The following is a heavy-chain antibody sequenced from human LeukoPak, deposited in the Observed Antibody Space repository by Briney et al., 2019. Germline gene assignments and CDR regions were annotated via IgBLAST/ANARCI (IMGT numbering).Heavy chain of an antibody. CDR2: ISYDGSNK. Sequence: GGSLRLSCAASGFTFSSYAIHWVRQAPGKGLEGVAVISYDGSNKYYADSVKGRFTISGDNSKNTLYLQMNSLRAEDTAVYYCARERPVYYFDYWGQGTLVTVSS. J-gene: IGHJ4*02. CDR3: ARERPVYYFDY. CDR1: GFTFSSYA. V-gene: IGHV3-30*04.